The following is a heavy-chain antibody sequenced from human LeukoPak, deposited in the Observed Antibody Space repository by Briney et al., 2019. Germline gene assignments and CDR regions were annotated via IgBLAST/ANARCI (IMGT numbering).Heavy chain of an antibody. D-gene: IGHD3-3*01. CDR2: IIPILGIA. CDR1: GGTFSSYA. V-gene: IGHV1-69*04. J-gene: IGHJ6*02. Sequence: GASVKVSCKASGGTFSSYAISWVRQAPGQGLEWMGRIIPILGIANYAQKFQGRVTITADKSTSTAYMELSSLRSEGTAVYYCARDLEDYYYGMDVWGQGTTVTVSS. CDR3: ARDLEDYYYGMDV.